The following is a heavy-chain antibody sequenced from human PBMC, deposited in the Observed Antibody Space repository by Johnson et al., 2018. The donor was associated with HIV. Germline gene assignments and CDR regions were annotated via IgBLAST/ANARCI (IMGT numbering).Heavy chain of an antibody. J-gene: IGHJ3*02. CDR3: AKGLGWELLTHDAFDI. CDR2: INWNSGSI. V-gene: IGHV3-20*04. Sequence: EVQLVESGGGVVRPGGSLRLSCAASGFTFDDYGMSWVRQVPGKGLEWVSGINWNSGSIGYADSVKGRFTISRDNAKNSLYLQMNSLRAEDTALYYCAKGLGWELLTHDAFDIWGQGTMVTVSS. CDR1: GFTFDDYG. D-gene: IGHD1-26*01.